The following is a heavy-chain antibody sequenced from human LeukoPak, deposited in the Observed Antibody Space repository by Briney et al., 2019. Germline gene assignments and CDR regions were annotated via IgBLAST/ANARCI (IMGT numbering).Heavy chain of an antibody. CDR1: GGSFSGYY. J-gene: IGHJ4*02. Sequence: SETLSLTCAVYGGSFSGYYWSWIRQPPGKGLEWIGEINHSGSTNYNPSLKSRVTISVDTSKNQFSLKLSSVTAADTAVYYCARRTFKGVAGPYYFDYWGQGTLVTVSS. V-gene: IGHV4-34*01. CDR2: INHSGST. CDR3: ARRTFKGVAGPYYFDY. D-gene: IGHD6-19*01.